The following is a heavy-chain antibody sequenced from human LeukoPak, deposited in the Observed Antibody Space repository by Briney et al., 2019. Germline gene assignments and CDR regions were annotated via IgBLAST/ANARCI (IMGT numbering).Heavy chain of an antibody. J-gene: IGHJ5*02. CDR3: ARDKAAGKLSRNWFDP. D-gene: IGHD6-13*01. CDR2: INHSGST. Sequence: SETLSLTCAVYGGSFSGYYWSWIRQPPGKGLEWIGEINHSGSTNYNPSLKSRVTISVDKSKNQFSLKLSSVTAADTAVYYCARDKAAGKLSRNWFDPWGQGTLVTVSS. V-gene: IGHV4-34*01. CDR1: GGSFSGYY.